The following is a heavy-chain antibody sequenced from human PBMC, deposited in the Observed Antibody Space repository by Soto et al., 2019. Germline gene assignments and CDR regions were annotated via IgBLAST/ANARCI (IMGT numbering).Heavy chain of an antibody. CDR3: AREFFVGVGATAY. CDR2: INPSDGST. J-gene: IGHJ4*02. D-gene: IGHD1-26*01. V-gene: IGHV1-46*01. CDR1: GYTFTSDY. Sequence: QVQLVQSGAEVKKPGASVKLSCKASGYTFTSDYMHWVRQAPGQGLEWMARINPSDGSTIYSQNFQGRFSVTRDTSTSTVYRELSSLRSEDTAVYYCAREFFVGVGATAYWGQGTLVTVSS.